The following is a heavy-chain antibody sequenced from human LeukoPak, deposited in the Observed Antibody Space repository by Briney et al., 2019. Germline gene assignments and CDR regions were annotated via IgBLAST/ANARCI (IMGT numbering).Heavy chain of an antibody. CDR2: ISSSGSTI. D-gene: IGHD3-10*01. Sequence: PGGSLRLSCAASGFTFSDYYMSWIRQAPGKGLEWVSYISSSGSTIYYADSVKGRFTISRDNAKNSLYLQMNSLRAEDTAVYYCARDSERITMVRGVKNWFDPWGQGTLVTVSS. CDR3: ARDSERITMVRGVKNWFDP. V-gene: IGHV3-11*01. J-gene: IGHJ5*02. CDR1: GFTFSDYY.